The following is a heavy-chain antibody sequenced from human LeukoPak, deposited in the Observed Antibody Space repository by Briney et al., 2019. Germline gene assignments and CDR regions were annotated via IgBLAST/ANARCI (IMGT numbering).Heavy chain of an antibody. J-gene: IGHJ4*02. CDR3: AKDPYYDFWSGYYQYYFDY. CDR1: GFTFSSYA. D-gene: IGHD3-3*01. V-gene: IGHV3-23*01. Sequence: GGSLRLSCAASGFTFSSYAMSWVRQAPGKGLEWVSAISGSGGSTYYADSVKGRFTISRDNSKNTLYLQMSSLRAEDTAVYYCAKDPYYDFWSGYYQYYFDYWGQGTLVTVSS. CDR2: ISGSGGST.